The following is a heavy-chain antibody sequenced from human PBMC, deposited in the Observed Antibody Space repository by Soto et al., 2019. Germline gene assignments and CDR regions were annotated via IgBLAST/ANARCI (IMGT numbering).Heavy chain of an antibody. Sequence: QVQLVQSGAEVKKPGASVKVSCKASGYTFTNSDINWVRQAPGQGLEWMGWMNPDSGHAAYAQKFQRRVTLTTSTSTSTVYMEMRSLGSEDTAVYYCARRPHCRGGICYYGLDNWGQGTLVTVSS. CDR2: MNPDSGHA. J-gene: IGHJ4*02. D-gene: IGHD2-15*01. CDR1: GYTFTNSD. CDR3: ARRPHCRGGICYYGLDN. V-gene: IGHV1-8*01.